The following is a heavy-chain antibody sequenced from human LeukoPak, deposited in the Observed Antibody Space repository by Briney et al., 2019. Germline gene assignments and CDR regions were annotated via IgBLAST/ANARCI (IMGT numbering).Heavy chain of an antibody. J-gene: IGHJ4*02. D-gene: IGHD5-24*01. CDR3: ARDKVEMATIFDY. V-gene: IGHV1-18*01. Sequence: ASLKVSCKPSGYTFTRNGISWLRQTPGQGLEWMGWISPYNGNTNYAQELQGRVTMTTDTSTSTAYMELRSLRSDDTAVYYCARDKVEMATIFDYWGQGTLVTVSS. CDR1: GYTFTRNG. CDR2: ISPYNGNT.